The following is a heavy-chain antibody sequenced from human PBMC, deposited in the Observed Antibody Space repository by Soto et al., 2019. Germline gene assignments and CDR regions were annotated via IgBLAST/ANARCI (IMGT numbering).Heavy chain of an antibody. Sequence: SVKVSCKASGGTFSSYAISWVRQAPGQGLGWMGGIIPIFGTANYAQKFQGRVTITADESTSTAYMELSSLRSEDTAVYYCASTKDIVLVPAAAPGGFWFDPWGQGTLVTVSS. CDR1: GGTFSSYA. CDR2: IIPIFGTA. CDR3: ASTKDIVLVPAAAPGGFWFDP. D-gene: IGHD2-2*01. V-gene: IGHV1-69*13. J-gene: IGHJ5*02.